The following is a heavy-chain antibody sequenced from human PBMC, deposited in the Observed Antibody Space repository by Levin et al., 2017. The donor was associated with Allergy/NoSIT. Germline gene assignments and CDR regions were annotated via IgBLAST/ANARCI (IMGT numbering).Heavy chain of an antibody. CDR1: GFTFSDYY. V-gene: IGHV3-11*05. Sequence: GESLKISCAASGFTFSDYYMSWIRQAPGKGLEWVSYITSGISYTNYADSVKGRFTISRDNAKNSLYLQMNSLRAEDTAVYYCARDRPQADYWGQGTLVTVSS. J-gene: IGHJ4*02. CDR3: ARDRPQADY. CDR2: ITSGISYT.